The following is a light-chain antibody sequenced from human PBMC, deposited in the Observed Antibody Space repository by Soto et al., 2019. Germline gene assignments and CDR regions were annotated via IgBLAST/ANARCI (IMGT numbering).Light chain of an antibody. V-gene: IGLV2-8*01. CDR3: SSYAGTNNLLYV. J-gene: IGLJ1*01. CDR2: EVS. Sequence: QSVLTQPPSASGSPGQSVTISCSVTSSDVGAYNYVSWYQQHPGKAPRLLIYEVSQRPSGVPDRFSGSKSANTASLTVSGLQPGDEADYYCSSYAGTNNLLYVFGTGTKVTVL. CDR1: SSDVGAYNY.